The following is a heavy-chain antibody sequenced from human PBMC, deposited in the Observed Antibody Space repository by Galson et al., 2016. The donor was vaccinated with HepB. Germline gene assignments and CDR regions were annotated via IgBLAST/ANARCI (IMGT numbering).Heavy chain of an antibody. CDR1: GFSLNNSRMG. J-gene: IGHJ4*02. D-gene: IGHD1-26*01. CDR2: IFATDEK. CDR3: ARLRVGWMGDYYFDY. Sequence: PALVKPTQTLTLTCAVSGFSLNNSRMGVSWIRQPPGKALEWLAQIFATDEKSYSTSLKSSLTLSKDTSKRQVVLTRTNLDPVDTAKYYCARLRVGWMGDYYFDYWGQGTLVTVSS. V-gene: IGHV2-26*01.